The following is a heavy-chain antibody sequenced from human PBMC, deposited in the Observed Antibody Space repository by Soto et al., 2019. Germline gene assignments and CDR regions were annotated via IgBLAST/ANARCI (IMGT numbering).Heavy chain of an antibody. CDR2: INQDGSKK. CDR3: ATDPPWNDANRDY. Sequence: GGSLRLSCAASGLSFSSYLMTWVRQAPGKGLEWVANINQDGSKKYYVDSVKGRFTISRDNAKNSLYLQMDSLRVDDTALYYCATDPPWNDANRDYWGQGTLVTVSS. CDR1: GLSFSSYL. V-gene: IGHV3-7*05. D-gene: IGHD1-1*01. J-gene: IGHJ4*02.